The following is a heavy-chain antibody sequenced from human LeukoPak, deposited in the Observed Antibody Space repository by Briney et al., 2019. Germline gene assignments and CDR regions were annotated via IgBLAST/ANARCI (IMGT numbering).Heavy chain of an antibody. Sequence: GGSLRLSCAASGFTFSNYAMSWVRQAPGRGLEWVSTKSCRGGSIYYADSVKGRFTISRDSSKNTLYLQMNSLRAEDTAVYYCAKERTSGYYFFDYWGQGTLVTVS. D-gene: IGHD3-3*01. CDR3: AKERTSGYYFFDY. J-gene: IGHJ4*02. V-gene: IGHV3-23*01. CDR2: KSCRGGSI. CDR1: GFTFSNYA.